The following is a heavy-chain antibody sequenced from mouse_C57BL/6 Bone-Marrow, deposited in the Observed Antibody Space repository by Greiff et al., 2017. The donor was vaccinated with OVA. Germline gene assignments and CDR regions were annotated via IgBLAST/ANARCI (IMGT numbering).Heavy chain of an antibody. J-gene: IGHJ1*03. CDR3: AEEGGTRYVDV. D-gene: IGHD4-1*01. CDR1: GYSFTGYY. V-gene: IGHV1-42*01. Sequence: EVKLMESGPELVKPGASVKISCKASGYSFTGYYMNWVKQSPEKSLEWIGEINPSTGGTTYNQKFKAKATLTVDKSSSTAYMQLKSLTSEDSAVYDCAEEGGTRYVDVWGTGTTVTVSS. CDR2: INPSTGGT.